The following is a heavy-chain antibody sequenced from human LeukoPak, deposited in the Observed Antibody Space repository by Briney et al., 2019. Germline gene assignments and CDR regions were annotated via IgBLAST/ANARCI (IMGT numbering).Heavy chain of an antibody. D-gene: IGHD2-2*01. CDR2: IYYSGST. V-gene: IGHV4-31*03. CDR1: GCSISSGGYY. Sequence: SETLSLTCTVSGCSISSGGYYWSWIRQHPGKGLEWIGYIYYSGSTYYNPALKSRVTISVDTSKNQFSLKLSSVTAADTAVYYCARWAVVVPAARTKYGMDVWGQGTTVTVSS. J-gene: IGHJ6*02. CDR3: ARWAVVVPAARTKYGMDV.